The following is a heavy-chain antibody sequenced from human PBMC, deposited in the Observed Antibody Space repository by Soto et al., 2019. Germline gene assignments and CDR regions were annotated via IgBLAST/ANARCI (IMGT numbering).Heavy chain of an antibody. J-gene: IGHJ3*02. D-gene: IGHD5-12*01. V-gene: IGHV4-61*01. Sequence: SETLSLTCTVSGGSISTVNYFWSWVRQPPGKGLEWIGYIDYSGTTNYNPSLKSRVTMSVDTSNNQVSLNLNSVTVADTAVYYCARQPPATAAFDIWGQGTMVTVSS. CDR2: IDYSGTT. CDR1: GGSISTVNYF. CDR3: ARQPPATAAFDI.